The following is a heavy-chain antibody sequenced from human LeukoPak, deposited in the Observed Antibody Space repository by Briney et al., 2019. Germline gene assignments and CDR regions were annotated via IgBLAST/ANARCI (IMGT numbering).Heavy chain of an antibody. CDR3: ARGDFWSGSTGDY. V-gene: IGHV5-51*01. J-gene: IGHJ4*02. Sequence: GESLKISCKGSGYRFSNYWIAWVRQMPGKGLEWMGIIYPSDSDITQSPSFQGQVTISADKSISTAYLQWSSVKASDTAMYCCARGDFWSGSTGDYWGQGTLVTVSS. D-gene: IGHD3-3*01. CDR1: GYRFSNYW. CDR2: IYPSDSDI.